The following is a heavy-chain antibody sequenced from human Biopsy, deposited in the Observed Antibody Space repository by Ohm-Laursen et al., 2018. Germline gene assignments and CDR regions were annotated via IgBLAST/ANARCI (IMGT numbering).Heavy chain of an antibody. J-gene: IGHJ6*02. Sequence: SETLSLTCTVSGDSISSDYWTWIRRPAGKGLEWIGRIYGSGSTNYNPSLRGRVTISVDTSKNQFSLKVRSVTAADTAVYYCVRGVDYYDPYHYYALDVWGQGTMVTVPS. CDR2: IYGSGST. CDR3: VRGVDYYDPYHYYALDV. V-gene: IGHV4-4*07. D-gene: IGHD3-22*01. CDR1: GDSISSDY.